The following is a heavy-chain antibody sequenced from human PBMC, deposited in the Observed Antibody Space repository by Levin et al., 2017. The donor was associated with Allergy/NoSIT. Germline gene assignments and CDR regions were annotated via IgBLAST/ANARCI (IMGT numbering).Heavy chain of an antibody. CDR2: ISGSGGST. CDR1: GFTFSSYA. CDR3: AKDLYAYDSSGYDY. J-gene: IGHJ4*02. D-gene: IGHD3-22*01. V-gene: IGHV3-23*01. Sequence: PGGSLRLSCAASGFTFSSYAMSWVRQAPGKGLEWVSAISGSGGSTYYADSVKGRFTISRDNSKNTLYLQMNSLRAEDTAVYYCAKDLYAYDSSGYDYWGQGTLVTVSS.